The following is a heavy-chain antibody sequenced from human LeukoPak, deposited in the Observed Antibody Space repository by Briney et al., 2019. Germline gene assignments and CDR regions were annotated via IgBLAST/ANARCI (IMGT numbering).Heavy chain of an antibody. CDR1: GFNFSPYS. V-gene: IGHV3-48*04. Sequence: GGPLRLSCTTSGFNFSPYSMNWVRQAPGKGLEWVSYISSSGSTIYYADSVKGRFTISRDNAKNSLYLQMNSLRAEDTAVYYCARGQYQLLHYYYYYYMDVWGKGTTVTVSS. CDR3: ARGQYQLLHYYYYYYMDV. CDR2: ISSSGSTI. D-gene: IGHD2-2*01. J-gene: IGHJ6*03.